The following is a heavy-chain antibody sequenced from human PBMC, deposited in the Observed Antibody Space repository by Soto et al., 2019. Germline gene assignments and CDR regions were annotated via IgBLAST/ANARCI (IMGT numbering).Heavy chain of an antibody. Sequence: QLQLQESGPGLVKPSETLSLTCTVSGGSISSSNYFWGWIRQPPGTGLEWIGSVYYGVNTYYNPSLKSRVTISVDTSKNQFSLKLSSVTAADTAVYYCARHVLEQWLFEYWGQGALVTVSS. CDR1: GGSISSSNYF. CDR2: VYYGVNT. CDR3: ARHVLEQWLFEY. J-gene: IGHJ4*02. D-gene: IGHD6-19*01. V-gene: IGHV4-39*01.